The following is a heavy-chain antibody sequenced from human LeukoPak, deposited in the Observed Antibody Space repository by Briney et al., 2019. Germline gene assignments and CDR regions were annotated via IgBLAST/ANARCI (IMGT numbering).Heavy chain of an antibody. CDR1: GYTFTGYY. CDR3: AREVPYDSSRYYQPFDY. CDR2: INPNSGGT. Sequence: PVASVKVSCKASGYTFTGYYMHWVRQAPGQGLEWMGWINPNSGGTNHAQKFQGRVTMTRDTSISTAYMELRSLRSDDTAVYYCAREVPYDSSRYYQPFDYWGQGTLVTVSS. J-gene: IGHJ4*02. D-gene: IGHD3-22*01. V-gene: IGHV1-2*02.